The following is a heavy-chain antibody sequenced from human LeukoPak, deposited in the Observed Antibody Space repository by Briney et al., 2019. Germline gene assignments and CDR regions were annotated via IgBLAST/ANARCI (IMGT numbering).Heavy chain of an antibody. CDR3: ARHPLSAWDYIDS. Sequence: GESLKISCKGSGYTFTSYWIAWVRQMPGKGLEWMGIIYPGDSDTRYSPSFQGQVTISADKSISTAYLQWSSLKASDTAMYYCARHPLSAWDYIDSWGQGTLVIVSS. CDR1: GYTFTSYW. CDR2: IYPGDSDT. J-gene: IGHJ4*02. V-gene: IGHV5-51*01. D-gene: IGHD7-27*01.